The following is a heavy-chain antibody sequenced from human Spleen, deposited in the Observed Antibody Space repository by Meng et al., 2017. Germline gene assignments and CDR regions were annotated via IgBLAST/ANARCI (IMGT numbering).Heavy chain of an antibody. V-gene: IGHV1-3*04. CDR1: GYTFTTFS. CDR3: ARDGDYGIDY. Sequence: QVQVVQSGAEVKRPGASVKVSCRASGYTFTTFSIHWVRQAPGQRIDWMGWINTGNGNTRYSQKFQGRVTITRDTSASTAYMELSSLGSEDTAVFYCARDGDYGIDYWGQGTLVTVSS. J-gene: IGHJ4*02. D-gene: IGHD4-17*01. CDR2: INTGNGNT.